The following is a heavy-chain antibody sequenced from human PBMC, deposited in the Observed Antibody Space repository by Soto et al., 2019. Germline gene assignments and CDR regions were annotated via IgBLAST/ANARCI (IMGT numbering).Heavy chain of an antibody. Sequence: PGGSLRLSCAASGFTFSSYGMHWVRQAPGKGLEWVAVISYDGRNKYYADSVKGRFTISRDNSKNTLYLQMSSLRAEDTAVYYCVKDGSSGWPYYYGLDVWGQGITVTVSS. D-gene: IGHD6-19*01. CDR2: ISYDGRNK. J-gene: IGHJ6*02. V-gene: IGHV3-30*18. CDR3: VKDGSSGWPYYYGLDV. CDR1: GFTFSSYG.